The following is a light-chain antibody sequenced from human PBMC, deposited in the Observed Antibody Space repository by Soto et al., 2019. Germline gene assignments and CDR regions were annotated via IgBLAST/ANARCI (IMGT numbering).Light chain of an antibody. Sequence: QSALTQPASVSGSPGQSITISCTGTSSDIGAFTLVSWYQQHPGKVPKLMIFDVNRRPSGVSDRFSGSKSGNTDCLTISGQQAGDECDYYCCSYATSSTHVCGSGTKHTVL. CDR3: CSYATSSTHV. CDR1: SSDIGAFTL. V-gene: IGLV2-14*03. CDR2: DVN. J-gene: IGLJ1*01.